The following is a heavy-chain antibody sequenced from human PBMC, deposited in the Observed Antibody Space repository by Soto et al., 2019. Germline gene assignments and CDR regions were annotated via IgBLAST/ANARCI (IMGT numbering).Heavy chain of an antibody. D-gene: IGHD3-22*01. Sequence: GGSLRLSCAASGFTFSSYGMHWVRQAPGKGLEWVAVISYDGSNKYYADSVKGRFTISRDNSKNTLYLQMNSLRAEDTAVYYCAKDLLVVVLKAYYYYGMDVWGQGTTVTVSS. CDR2: ISYDGSNK. V-gene: IGHV3-30*18. CDR3: AKDLLVVVLKAYYYYGMDV. CDR1: GFTFSSYG. J-gene: IGHJ6*02.